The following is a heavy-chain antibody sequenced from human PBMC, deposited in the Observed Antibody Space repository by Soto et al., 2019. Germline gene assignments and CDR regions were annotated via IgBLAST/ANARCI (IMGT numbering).Heavy chain of an antibody. J-gene: IGHJ4*02. CDR3: AKLTRDSTSSWLFDY. Sequence: EVQLLESGGGLVQPGGSLRLSCAASGFTFSSYAMSWVRQAPGKGLEWVSAISGSGGDTYYADSVKGRFTISRDNPKNTVYLQMNSLRAEDTAVHYCAKLTRDSTSSWLFDYWGQGTLVTVSS. D-gene: IGHD6-6*01. CDR2: ISGSGGDT. CDR1: GFTFSSYA. V-gene: IGHV3-23*01.